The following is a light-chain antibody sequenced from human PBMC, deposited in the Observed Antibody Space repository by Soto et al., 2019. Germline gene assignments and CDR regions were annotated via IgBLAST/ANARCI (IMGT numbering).Light chain of an antibody. V-gene: IGLV1-47*01. CDR1: SSNIGSNF. J-gene: IGLJ2*01. CDR2: RNN. Sequence: HSVLTQPPSASGTPGQRVTISCSGSSSNIGSNFVYWYQQLPGTAPKLLIYRNNQRPSGVPDRFSGSKSGTSASLAISGLRSEDEADYYCVAWDDSLNGPVVFGGGTKLTVL. CDR3: VAWDDSLNGPVV.